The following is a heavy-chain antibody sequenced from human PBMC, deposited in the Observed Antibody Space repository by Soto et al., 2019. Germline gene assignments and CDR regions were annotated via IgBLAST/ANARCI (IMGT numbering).Heavy chain of an antibody. V-gene: IGHV4-39*07. J-gene: IGHJ4*02. CDR3: AKNRGLQYYFDY. CDR2: IYYSGST. CDR1: GGSISSSSYY. Sequence: SETLSLTCTVSGGSISSSSYYWGWIRQPPGKGLEWIGSIYYSGSTYYNPSLKSRVAISVDTSKNQFSLKLNSVTAADTAVYYCAKNRGLQYYFDYWGQGTLVTVSS.